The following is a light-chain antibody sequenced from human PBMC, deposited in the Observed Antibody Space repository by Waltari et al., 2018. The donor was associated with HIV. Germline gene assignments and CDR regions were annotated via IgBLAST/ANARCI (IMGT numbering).Light chain of an antibody. Sequence: SSELTQDPAVSVALGQTVRITCQGDSLRTYSAGWYQQKPGQAPVLVISPIHDRPSGVPDRFSGSKSGTSASLAISGLQSEDEADYYCAAWDDSLNGPGVVFGGGTKLTVL. V-gene: IGLV3-19*01. CDR2: PIH. CDR1: SLRTYS. J-gene: IGLJ2*01. CDR3: AAWDDSLNGPGVV.